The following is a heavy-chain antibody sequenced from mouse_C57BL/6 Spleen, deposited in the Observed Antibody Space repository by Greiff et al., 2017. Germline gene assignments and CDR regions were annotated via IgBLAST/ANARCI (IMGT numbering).Heavy chain of an antibody. Sequence: EVQLVESGGGLVKPGGSLKLSCAASGFTFSSYAMSWVRQTPEKRLEWVATISDGGSYTYYPDNVKGRFTISRDNAKNNLYLQMSHLKSEDTAMYYCARVGLRSLYFDDWGQGTTLTVSS. V-gene: IGHV5-4*01. CDR2: ISDGGSYT. CDR3: ARVGLRSLYFDD. CDR1: GFTFSSYA. J-gene: IGHJ2*01. D-gene: IGHD2-2*01.